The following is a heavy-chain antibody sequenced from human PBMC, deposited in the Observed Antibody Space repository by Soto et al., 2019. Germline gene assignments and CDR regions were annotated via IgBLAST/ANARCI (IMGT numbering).Heavy chain of an antibody. CDR3: ARDSSGVTYRAHGDS. J-gene: IGHJ5*02. D-gene: IGHD3-10*01. CDR2: ISYDGSDK. V-gene: IGHV3-30*03. Sequence: GGSLRLSCSASGFTFSGRGFHWVRQAPGKGLEWVAVISYDGSDKYYADSVKGRFTISRDNSKKTLYLQMTLLRADDTAVYYFARDSSGVTYRAHGDSWGQGTMVTVSS. CDR1: GFTFSGRG.